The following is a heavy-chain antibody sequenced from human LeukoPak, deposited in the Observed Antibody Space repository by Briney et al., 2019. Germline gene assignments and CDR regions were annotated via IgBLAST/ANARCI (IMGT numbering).Heavy chain of an antibody. CDR3: ARDGFGTGSN. V-gene: IGHV3-7*03. Sequence: GGSLRLSCAASGSTFGTYAMSWVRQAPGKGLEWVANIKQDGSEKNYVDSVKGRFIISRDNAKNSLYLQMNTLRADDTAVYYCARDGFGTGSNWGQGTLVTVSS. CDR2: IKQDGSEK. CDR1: GSTFGTYA. J-gene: IGHJ4*02. D-gene: IGHD3-16*01.